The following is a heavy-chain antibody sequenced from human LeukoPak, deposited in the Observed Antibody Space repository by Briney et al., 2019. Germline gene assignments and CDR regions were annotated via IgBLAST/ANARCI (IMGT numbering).Heavy chain of an antibody. CDR2: IIPIFGTA. J-gene: IGHJ4*02. D-gene: IGHD4-11*01. CDR1: GGTFSSYA. CDR3: AKDDYSGLLGY. V-gene: IGHV1-69*13. Sequence: GASVKVSCKASGGTFSSYAISWVRQAPGQGLEWMGGIIPIFGTANYAQKFQGRVTITADESTSTAYMELSSLRSEDTAVYYCAKDDYSGLLGYWGQGTLVTVSS.